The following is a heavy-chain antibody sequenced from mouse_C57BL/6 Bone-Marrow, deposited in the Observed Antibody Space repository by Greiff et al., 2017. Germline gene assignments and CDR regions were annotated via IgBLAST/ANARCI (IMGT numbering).Heavy chain of an antibody. Sequence: VQLQQSGAELVRPGASVKLSCTASGFNIKDDYMHWVKQRPEQGLEWIGWIDPANGDTEYASKFQGKATITADTSSNTAYLQLSSLTSEDTAVYYCTTGGGGYWGQGTTLTVSS. CDR3: TTGGGGY. V-gene: IGHV14-4*01. J-gene: IGHJ2*01. CDR1: GFNIKDDY. CDR2: IDPANGDT.